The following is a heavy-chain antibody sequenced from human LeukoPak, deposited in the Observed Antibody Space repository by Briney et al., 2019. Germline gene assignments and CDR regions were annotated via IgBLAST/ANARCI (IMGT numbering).Heavy chain of an antibody. Sequence: PGGSLRLSCTASGFTFGDYAMSWVRQAPGKGLEWVGFIRSKAYGGTTEYAASVKGRFTISRDNAKNSLYLQMNSLRAEDTAVYYCASGYSGYAFDYWGQGTLVTVSS. CDR3: ASGYSGYAFDY. CDR2: IRSKAYGGTT. J-gene: IGHJ4*02. V-gene: IGHV3-49*04. D-gene: IGHD5-12*01. CDR1: GFTFGDYA.